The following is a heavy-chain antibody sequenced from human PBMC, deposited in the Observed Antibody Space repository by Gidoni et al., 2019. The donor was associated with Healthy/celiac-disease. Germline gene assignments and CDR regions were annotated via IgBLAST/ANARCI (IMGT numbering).Heavy chain of an antibody. CDR1: GGSFSGYY. Sequence: QVQLQQWGAGLLKPSETLSLTCAVYGGSFSGYYWSWIRQPPGKGLEWIGEINHSGSTNYNPSLKSRVTISVDTSKNQFSLKLSSVTAADTAVYYCARGSSSRTFFDYWGQGTLVTVSS. CDR3: ARGSSSRTFFDY. D-gene: IGHD6-13*01. CDR2: INHSGST. J-gene: IGHJ4*02. V-gene: IGHV4-34*01.